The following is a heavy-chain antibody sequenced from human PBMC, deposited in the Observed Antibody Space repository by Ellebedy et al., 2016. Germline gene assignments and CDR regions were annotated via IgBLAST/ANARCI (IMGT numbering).Heavy chain of an antibody. J-gene: IGHJ3*02. CDR3: ARDSRICSGGSCYVAAFDI. CDR1: GFTFSDYY. Sequence: GESLKISXAASGFTFSDYYMSWIRQAPGKGLEWVSYISSSGSTIYYADSVKGRFTISRGNAKNSLYLQMNSLRAEDTAVYYCARDSRICSGGSCYVAAFDIWGQGTMVTVSS. D-gene: IGHD2-15*01. CDR2: ISSSGSTI. V-gene: IGHV3-11*01.